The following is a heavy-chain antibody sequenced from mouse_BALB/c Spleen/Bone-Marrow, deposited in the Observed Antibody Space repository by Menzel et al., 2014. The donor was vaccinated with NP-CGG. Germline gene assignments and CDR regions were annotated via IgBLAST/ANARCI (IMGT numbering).Heavy chain of an antibody. CDR2: IYPGSGST. CDR3: ARKNYGWAY. V-gene: IGHV1-77*01. D-gene: IGHD1-2*01. Sequence: VQLVESGPELVKPGASVKMSCKASGYTFTDYVISWVKQRTGQGLEWIGAIYPGSGSTYYNEKFKGKATLTADKSSNTAYMQLSSLTSEDSAVYFCARKNYGWAYWGQGTLVTVSA. CDR1: GYTFTDYV. J-gene: IGHJ3*01.